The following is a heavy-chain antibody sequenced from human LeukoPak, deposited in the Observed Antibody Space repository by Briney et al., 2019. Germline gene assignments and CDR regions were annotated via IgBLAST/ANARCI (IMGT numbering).Heavy chain of an antibody. J-gene: IGHJ3*02. CDR2: INGSVANT. CDR3: AKNRTLSAFDI. CDR1: RFTLSSHA. V-gene: IGHV3-23*01. Sequence: PGGALRLSSAASRFTLSSHAMSRGRPAPGEGRGWVSSINGSVANTYYADPVKGRFTISRDNSKTALYVQRSSLRAEDTVVYYCAKNRTLSAFDIGGQGTMVTVP. D-gene: IGHD2/OR15-2a*01.